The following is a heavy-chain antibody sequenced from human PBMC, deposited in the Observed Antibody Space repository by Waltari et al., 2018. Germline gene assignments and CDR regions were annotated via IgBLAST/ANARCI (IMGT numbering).Heavy chain of an antibody. CDR3: AGGPDRSGRYYFDY. D-gene: IGHD6-19*01. Sequence: QVQLVQSGAEVKKPGASVKVSCKASGYTFTSYAMHWVRQAPGQRLEWMGWINAGNGNKKYSQKFKGRVTITRDTSASTAYMELSSLRSEDTAVYYCAGGPDRSGRYYFDYWGQGTLVTVSS. J-gene: IGHJ4*02. CDR2: INAGNGNK. V-gene: IGHV1-3*01. CDR1: GYTFTSYA.